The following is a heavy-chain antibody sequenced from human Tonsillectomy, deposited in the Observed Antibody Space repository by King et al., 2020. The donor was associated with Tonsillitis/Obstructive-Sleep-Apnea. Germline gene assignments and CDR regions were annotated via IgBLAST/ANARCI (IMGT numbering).Heavy chain of an antibody. CDR3: ARDVTSSFAFDI. J-gene: IGHJ3*02. Sequence: VQLVESGGGVVQPGGSLRLSCAASGFTLSSYAMHWVRQAPGKGLEWGAVISKDGSRKYHADSVKGRFTASRDNAENTPYLQVNSLRAEDTAVYYCARDVTSSFAFDIWGQGTMVTVSS. D-gene: IGHD2-21*02. CDR2: ISKDGSRK. V-gene: IGHV3-30*01. CDR1: GFTLSSYA.